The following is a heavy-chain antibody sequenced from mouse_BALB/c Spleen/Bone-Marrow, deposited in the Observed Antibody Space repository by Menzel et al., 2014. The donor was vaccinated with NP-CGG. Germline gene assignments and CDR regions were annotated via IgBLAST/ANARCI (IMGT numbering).Heavy chain of an antibody. CDR2: IYPGNVNT. D-gene: IGHD2-1*01. CDR1: GYTFTSYY. Sequence: QVQLQQPGPELVKPGASVRISCKAAGYTFTSYYIHWVKQRPGQGLEWIGWIYPGNVNTKYNEKFKGKATLAADKSSSAAYLLLSRLTSEDAAVYCGAREGKGNVDCWGQGTTLTVSS. CDR3: AREGKGNVDC. V-gene: IGHV1S56*01. J-gene: IGHJ2*01.